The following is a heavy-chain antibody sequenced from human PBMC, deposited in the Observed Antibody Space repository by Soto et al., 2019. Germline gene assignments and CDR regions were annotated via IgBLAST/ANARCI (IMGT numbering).Heavy chain of an antibody. Sequence: LQLQESGPGLVKPSETLSLTCTVSGGSISNSDYFWAWMRQPPGKGLEWVGTISHTGSPRYNPSLKSRVTRSVDTSKNQFSLRLPSVTAADTAVFYCASQLESTTYFDDWGRGTLVTVSS. J-gene: IGHJ4*02. CDR3: ASQLESTTYFDD. CDR2: ISHTGSP. D-gene: IGHD1-1*01. CDR1: GGSISNSDYF. V-gene: IGHV4-39*01.